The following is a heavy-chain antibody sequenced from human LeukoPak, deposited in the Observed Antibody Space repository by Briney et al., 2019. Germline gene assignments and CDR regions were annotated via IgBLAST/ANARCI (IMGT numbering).Heavy chain of an antibody. CDR1: GFTFSNAW. CDR2: IKSKTDGGTT. V-gene: IGHV3-15*01. Sequence: GSLRLSCAASGFTFSNAWMSWVRQAPGKGLEWVGRIKSKTDGGTTDYAAPVKGRFTISRDDSKNTPYLQMNSLKTEDTAVYYCTTDWLVGAPYFDYWGQGTLVTVSS. D-gene: IGHD1-26*01. CDR3: TTDWLVGAPYFDY. J-gene: IGHJ4*02.